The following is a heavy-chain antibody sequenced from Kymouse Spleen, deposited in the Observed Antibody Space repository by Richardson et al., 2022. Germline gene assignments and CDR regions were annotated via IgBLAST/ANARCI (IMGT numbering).Heavy chain of an antibody. D-gene: IGHD6-6*01. CDR3: ARASNSSSPFDY. J-gene: IGHJ4*02. Sequence: QVQLQESGPGLVKPSETLSLTCTVSGGSVSSGSYYWSWIRQPPGKGLEWIGYIYYSGSTNYNPSLKSRVTISVDTSKNQFSLKLSSVTAADTAVYYCARASNSSSPFDYWGQGTLVTVSS. CDR2: IYYSGST. V-gene: IGHV4-61*01. CDR1: GGSVSSGSYY.